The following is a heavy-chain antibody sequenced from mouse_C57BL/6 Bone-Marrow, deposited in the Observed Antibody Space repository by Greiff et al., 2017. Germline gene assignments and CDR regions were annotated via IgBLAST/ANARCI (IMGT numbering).Heavy chain of an antibody. V-gene: IGHV3-1*01. CDR3: ARADYYGSSSYYFDY. D-gene: IGHD1-1*01. CDR2: ISYSGST. Sequence: EVKLQESGPGMVKPSQSLSLTCTVTGYSITSGYDWHWIRHFPGNKLEWMGYISYSGSTNYNPSLKSRISITHDTSKNHFFLKLNSVTTEDTATYYCARADYYGSSSYYFDYWGQGTTLTVSS. CDR1: GYSITSGYD. J-gene: IGHJ2*01.